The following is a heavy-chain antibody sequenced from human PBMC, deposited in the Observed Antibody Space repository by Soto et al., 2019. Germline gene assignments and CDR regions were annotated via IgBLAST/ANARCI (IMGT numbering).Heavy chain of an antibody. CDR3: TTYSSSWYRFDY. Sequence: RLSCAASGFTFSNAWMSWVRQAPGKGLEWVGRIKSKTDGGTTDYAAPVKGRFTISRDDSKNTLYLQMNSLKTEDTAVYYCTTYSSSWYRFDYWGQGTLVTVSS. CDR1: GFTFSNAW. V-gene: IGHV3-15*01. CDR2: IKSKTDGGTT. J-gene: IGHJ4*02. D-gene: IGHD6-13*01.